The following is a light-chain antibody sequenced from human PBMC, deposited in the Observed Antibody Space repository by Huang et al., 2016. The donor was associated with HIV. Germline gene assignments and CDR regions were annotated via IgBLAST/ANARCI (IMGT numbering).Light chain of an antibody. J-gene: IGKJ4*01. V-gene: IGKV3-15*01. Sequence: EIVMTQSPAVLSLSPGERATLSCTSSHSVANKLAWYQQKPGLAPSLVIYDTSTRSSGVPARFSGSGSGTKFTLTISGLQSEDFAVYYCQHYNNWPLSFGGGTRVEIK. CDR1: HSVANK. CDR2: DTS. CDR3: QHYNNWPLS.